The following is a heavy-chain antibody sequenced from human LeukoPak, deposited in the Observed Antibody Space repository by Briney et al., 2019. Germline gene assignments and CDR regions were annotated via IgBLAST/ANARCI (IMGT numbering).Heavy chain of an antibody. CDR2: IYPGDSDT. D-gene: IGHD3-3*01. CDR1: GYSFANYW. Sequence: GESLKISCKGSGYSFANYWIGWVRQMPGKGLEWMGIIYPGDSDTRYSPSFQGQVTISADKSINTAYLQWSSLKASDTAMYYYAKVEDTMFGVVPVAFDYWGQGTLVTVSS. V-gene: IGHV5-51*01. J-gene: IGHJ4*02. CDR3: AKVEDTMFGVVPVAFDY.